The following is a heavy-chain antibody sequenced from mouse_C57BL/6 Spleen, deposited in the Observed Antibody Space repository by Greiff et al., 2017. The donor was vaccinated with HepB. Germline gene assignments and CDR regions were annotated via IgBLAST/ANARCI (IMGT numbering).Heavy chain of an antibody. Sequence: EVQLQQSGPELVKPGASVKMSCKASGYTFTDYNMHWVKQSHGKSLEWIGYINPNNGGTSYNQKFKGKATLTVNKSSSTAYMERRSLTSEDSAVYYCARGLYSTYWYFDVWGTGTTVTVSS. D-gene: IGHD2-5*01. V-gene: IGHV1-22*01. J-gene: IGHJ1*03. CDR2: INPNNGGT. CDR3: ARGLYSTYWYFDV. CDR1: GYTFTDYN.